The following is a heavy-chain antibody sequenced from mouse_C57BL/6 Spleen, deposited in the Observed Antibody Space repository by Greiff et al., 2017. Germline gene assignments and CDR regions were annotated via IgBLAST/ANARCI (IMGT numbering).Heavy chain of an antibody. CDR1: GYAFSSSW. CDR3: ARSELGLPSWFAY. CDR2: IYPGDGDT. V-gene: IGHV1-82*01. J-gene: IGHJ3*01. Sequence: QVQLKQSGPELVKPGASVKISCKASGYAFSSSWMTWVKQRPGKGLEWIGRIYPGDGDTNYNGKFKGKATLTADKSSSTAYMQLSSLTSEDAAVYFCARSELGLPSWFAYWGQGTLVTVSA. D-gene: IGHD4-1*01.